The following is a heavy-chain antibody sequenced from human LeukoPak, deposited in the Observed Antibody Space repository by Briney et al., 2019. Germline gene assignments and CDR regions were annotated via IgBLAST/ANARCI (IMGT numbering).Heavy chain of an antibody. CDR2: IYYSGST. J-gene: IGHJ4*02. Sequence: KPSETLSLTCTVSGGSISGYYWSWIRQPPGKGLEWIGYIYYSGSTNYNPSLKSRVTISVDTSKNQFSLKLSSVTAADTAVYYCARDRGDSGSGSYLSYWGQGTLVTVSS. CDR3: ARDRGDSGSGSYLSY. D-gene: IGHD3-10*01. CDR1: GGSISGYY. V-gene: IGHV4-59*01.